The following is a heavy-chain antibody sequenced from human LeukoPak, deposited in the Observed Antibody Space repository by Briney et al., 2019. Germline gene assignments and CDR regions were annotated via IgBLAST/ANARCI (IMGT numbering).Heavy chain of an antibody. CDR3: ARESITMVRGVIGY. V-gene: IGHV1-18*01. Sequence: GASVKVSCKASGYTFTSYGISWVRQAPGQGLEWMGWISAYNGNTNYAQKLQGRVTMTTDTSTSTAYMELRSLRSDDTAVYYCARESITMVRGVIGYWGQGTLVTVSS. CDR1: GYTFTSYG. D-gene: IGHD3-10*01. CDR2: ISAYNGNT. J-gene: IGHJ4*02.